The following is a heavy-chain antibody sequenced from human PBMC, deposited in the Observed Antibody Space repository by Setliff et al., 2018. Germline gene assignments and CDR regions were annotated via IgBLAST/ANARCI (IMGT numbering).Heavy chain of an antibody. V-gene: IGHV3-53*01. J-gene: IGHJ4*01. CDR1: GFTVGTSY. Sequence: GGSLRLSCAASGFTVGTSYVSWVRQTPGKGLECVSVIYSGGRTHYTESAKGRFTISTDNSKNTVHLQMNSLTAEDTATYYCARVLVNYSIPRYAPYFGLWGHGTLVTVSS. CDR3: ARVLVNYSIPRYAPYFGL. D-gene: IGHD2-8*02. CDR2: IYSGGRT.